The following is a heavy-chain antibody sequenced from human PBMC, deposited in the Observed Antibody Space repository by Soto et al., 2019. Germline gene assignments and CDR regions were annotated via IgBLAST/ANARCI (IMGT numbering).Heavy chain of an antibody. CDR3: ARRKRGVTMGD. CDR1: SGSSSSRNW. V-gene: IGHV4-4*02. CDR2: IYHSGST. D-gene: IGHD3-10*01. Sequence: PSETLSLTCAVSSGSSSSRNWWSWVRQPPGKGLEWIGEIYHSGSTNYNPSLKSRVTISVDKSKNQFSLKLSSVTAADTAVYYCARRKRGVTMGDWGQGTLVTVSS. J-gene: IGHJ4*02.